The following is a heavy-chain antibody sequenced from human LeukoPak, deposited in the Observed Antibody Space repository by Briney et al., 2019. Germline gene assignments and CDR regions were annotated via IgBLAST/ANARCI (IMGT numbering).Heavy chain of an antibody. J-gene: IGHJ4*02. Sequence: KPSETLSLTCTVSGGSISSYYWSWIRQPAGKGLEWIGRIYTSGATKYNPSLQSRVTMSLDTSKSQFSLKLSSVTAADTAVYFCAREGNNWYRALDYWGQGSQVTVSS. V-gene: IGHV4-4*07. CDR3: AREGNNWYRALDY. CDR2: IYTSGAT. D-gene: IGHD6-13*01. CDR1: GGSISSYY.